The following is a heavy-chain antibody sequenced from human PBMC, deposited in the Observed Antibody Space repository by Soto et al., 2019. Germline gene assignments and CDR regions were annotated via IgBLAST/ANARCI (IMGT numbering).Heavy chain of an antibody. Sequence: QVQLVESGGGVVQPGRSLRLSCAASGFTFSSYAMHWVRQAPGKGLEWVAVISYDGSNKYYADSVKGRFTIPRDNSKNTLYLQMNSLIAEDTAVYYCARAGSYDAFDIWGQGTMVTVSS. CDR3: ARAGSYDAFDI. D-gene: IGHD3-10*01. CDR2: ISYDGSNK. J-gene: IGHJ3*02. CDR1: GFTFSSYA. V-gene: IGHV3-30-3*01.